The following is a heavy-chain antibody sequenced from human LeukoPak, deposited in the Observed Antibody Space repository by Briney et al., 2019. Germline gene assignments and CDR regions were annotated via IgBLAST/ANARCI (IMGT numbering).Heavy chain of an antibody. D-gene: IGHD1-14*01. Sequence: GGSLRLSCAASGFIFSSHGMNWVHQAPGKGLEWVAIISYDGTNKDYAESVKGRFTISRDNSKLYLQMNSLRTDDTAVYYCGRDGNRWQEPLAFWGQGTLVTVSS. CDR3: GRDGNRWQEPLAF. CDR2: ISYDGTNK. CDR1: GFIFSSHG. V-gene: IGHV3-30*03. J-gene: IGHJ4*02.